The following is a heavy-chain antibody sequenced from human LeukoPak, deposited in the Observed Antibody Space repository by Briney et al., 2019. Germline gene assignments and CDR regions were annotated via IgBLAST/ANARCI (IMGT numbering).Heavy chain of an antibody. Sequence: PSETLSLTCAVYGGPFSCYYWSWIRQPPGKGLEWIGEINHSGSTNYNPSLKSRVTISVDTSKNQFSLKLSSVTAGDTAVYYCARGLGVRSSWYVYWGQGTLVTVSS. J-gene: IGHJ4*02. D-gene: IGHD6-13*01. CDR3: ARGLGVRSSWYVY. CDR2: INHSGST. CDR1: GGPFSCYY. V-gene: IGHV4-34*01.